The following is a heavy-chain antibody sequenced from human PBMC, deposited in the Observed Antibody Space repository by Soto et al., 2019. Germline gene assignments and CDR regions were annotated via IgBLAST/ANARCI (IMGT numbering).Heavy chain of an antibody. CDR3: ARQQARDD. CDR2: MNPHSGDT. CDR1: GYTFVNYE. Sequence: QVPLVQSGAEVKKPGASVKVSCKASGYTFVNYEINWVRQATGQGLEWLGWMNPHSGDTFYAQNFQGRVTMTRNTSITTAYMELNSLKSEDTAVYYCARQQARDDWGQGTLVTVSS. V-gene: IGHV1-8*01. J-gene: IGHJ4*02.